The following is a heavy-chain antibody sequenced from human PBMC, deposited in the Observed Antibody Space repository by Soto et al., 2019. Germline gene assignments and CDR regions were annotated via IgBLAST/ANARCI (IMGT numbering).Heavy chain of an antibody. CDR1: GFTFRNSA. V-gene: IGHV3-23*01. J-gene: IGHJ4*02. CDR3: PKAAPITLPYFDD. D-gene: IGHD3-16*01. CDR2: ISVNGGTT. Sequence: GGTLRLSCAASGFTFRNSAMSWVRQAPRRGLEWVSAISVNGGTTYFAVSVKGRFTISRDNSINSLPLQISSLRAEDTTIYYSPKAAPITLPYFDDWGQGTRLTVPQ.